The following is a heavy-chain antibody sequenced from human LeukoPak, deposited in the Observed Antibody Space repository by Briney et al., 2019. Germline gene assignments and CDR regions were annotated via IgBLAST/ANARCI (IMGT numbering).Heavy chain of an antibody. Sequence: SVKVSCQASGGTFSSYAISWVRQAPGQGLEWMGGIIPIFGTANYAQKFQGRVTITADKSTSTAYMELSSLRSEDTAVYYCARPGPYLAFNDAFDIWGQGTMVTVSS. CDR3: ARPGPYLAFNDAFDI. CDR1: GGTFSSYA. CDR2: IIPIFGTA. J-gene: IGHJ3*02. V-gene: IGHV1-69*06. D-gene: IGHD1-14*01.